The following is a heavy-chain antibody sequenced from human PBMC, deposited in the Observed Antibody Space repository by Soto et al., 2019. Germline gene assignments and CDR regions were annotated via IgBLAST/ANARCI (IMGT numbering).Heavy chain of an antibody. D-gene: IGHD3-16*02. V-gene: IGHV3-33*01. Sequence: PGGSLRLSCAASGFTFSSYGMHWVRQAPGKGLEWVAVIWYDGSNKYYADSVKGRFTISRDNSKNTLYLQMNSLRAEDTAVYYCARDLLFGGVIAPPPWFDPWGQGTLVTVSS. CDR2: IWYDGSNK. CDR1: GFTFSSYG. J-gene: IGHJ5*02. CDR3: ARDLLFGGVIAPPPWFDP.